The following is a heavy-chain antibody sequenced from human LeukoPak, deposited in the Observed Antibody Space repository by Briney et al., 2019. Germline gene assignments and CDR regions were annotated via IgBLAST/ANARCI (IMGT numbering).Heavy chain of an antibody. J-gene: IGHJ5*02. Sequence: ASVKVSCKASGYTFTGYYMHWVRQAPGQGLEWMGWINPNSGGTNYAQKFQGRVTMTRDTSISTAYMELSRLGSDDTAVYYCARDNFSTVVTVGNWFDPWGQGTLVTVSS. CDR1: GYTFTGYY. CDR3: ARDNFSTVVTVGNWFDP. CDR2: INPNSGGT. D-gene: IGHD4-23*01. V-gene: IGHV1-2*02.